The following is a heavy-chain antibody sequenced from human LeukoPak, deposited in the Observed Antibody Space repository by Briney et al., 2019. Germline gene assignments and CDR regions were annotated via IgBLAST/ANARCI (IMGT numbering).Heavy chain of an antibody. CDR1: GFTFSSYG. CDR2: IRYDGSNK. D-gene: IGHD6-13*01. CDR3: AKDVFKGSSWSDY. J-gene: IGHJ4*02. Sequence: GGSLRLSCAASGFTFSSYGMHWVRQAPGKGLEWVAFIRYDGSNKYYADSVKGRFTISRDNSKNTLYLQMNSLRAEDTAVYYCAKDVFKGSSWSDYWGQGTLVTVSS. V-gene: IGHV3-30*02.